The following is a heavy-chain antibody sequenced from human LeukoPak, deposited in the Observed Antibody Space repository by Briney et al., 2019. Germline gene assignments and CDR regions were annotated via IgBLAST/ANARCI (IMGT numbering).Heavy chain of an antibody. Sequence: GASVKVSCKASGYTFTSYGISWVRQAPGQGLEWMGWISAYNGNTNYAQKLQGRVTMTTDTSTSTAYMELRSLRSDDTAVYYCARAPYYYDSSGKYGDYWGQGTLVTVSS. J-gene: IGHJ4*02. D-gene: IGHD3-22*01. V-gene: IGHV1-18*01. CDR3: ARAPYYYDSSGKYGDY. CDR2: ISAYNGNT. CDR1: GYTFTSYG.